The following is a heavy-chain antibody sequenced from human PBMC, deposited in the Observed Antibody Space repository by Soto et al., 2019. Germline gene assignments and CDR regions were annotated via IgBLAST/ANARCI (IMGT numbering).Heavy chain of an antibody. CDR1: GYTFRGYS. CDR3: ARDVFCGGARAWCDTDV. D-gene: IGHD2-8*01. J-gene: IGHJ6*02. Sequence: APVKVSCKASGYTFRGYSITWVRQAPGQGLEWMGRISGYNGNTNYARTLRDRLTLNTDTSTSTACMELRSLTSDDTAVYYCARDVFCGGARAWCDTDVWGQGTTVTVSS. CDR2: ISGYNGNT. V-gene: IGHV1-18*04.